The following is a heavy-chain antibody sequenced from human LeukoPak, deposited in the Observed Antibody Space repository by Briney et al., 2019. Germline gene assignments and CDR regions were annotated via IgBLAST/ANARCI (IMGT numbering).Heavy chain of an antibody. CDR2: INHSGST. CDR3: ARGAGYDPAAHNRGMNWFDP. D-gene: IGHD2-2*01. CDR1: GGSFNGYY. J-gene: IGHJ5*02. Sequence: SETLSLTCAVYGGSFNGYYWSWIRQPPGKGLEWIGEINHSGSTNYNPSLKSRVTISVDTSKNQFSLKLSSVTAADTAVYYCARGAGYDPAAHNRGMNWFDPWGQGTLVTVSS. V-gene: IGHV4-34*01.